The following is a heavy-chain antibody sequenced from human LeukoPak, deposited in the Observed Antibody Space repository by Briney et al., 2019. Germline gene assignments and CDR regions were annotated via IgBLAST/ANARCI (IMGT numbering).Heavy chain of an antibody. CDR1: GGTFSNYA. CDR2: IIPIFGTA. D-gene: IGHD2-21*01. Sequence: SVKVSCKASGGTFSNYAISWVRQAPGQGLEWMGGIIPIFGTANYAQKFQGRVTITADESTSAAYMELSSLRSEDTAVYYCARDSSEFRSLIPHWGQGTLVTVSS. J-gene: IGHJ1*01. CDR3: ARDSSEFRSLIPH. V-gene: IGHV1-69*13.